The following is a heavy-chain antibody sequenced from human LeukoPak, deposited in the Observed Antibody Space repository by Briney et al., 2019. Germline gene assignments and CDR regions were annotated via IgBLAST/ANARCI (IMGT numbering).Heavy chain of an antibody. CDR3: ARGGRQGAIDI. CDR1: GFTFSSYE. J-gene: IGHJ3*02. Sequence: GGSLRLSCAASGFTFSSYEMNWVRRAPGKGLEWVSYISSSGSTIYYADSVKGRFTIPRDNAKNSLSLQMNSLRDEETAVYYCARGGRQGAIDIWGQGTMVTVSS. D-gene: IGHD6-25*01. CDR2: ISSSGSTI. V-gene: IGHV3-48*03.